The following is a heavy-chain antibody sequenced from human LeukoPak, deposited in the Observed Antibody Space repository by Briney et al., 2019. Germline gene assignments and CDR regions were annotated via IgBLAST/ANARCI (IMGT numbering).Heavy chain of an antibody. D-gene: IGHD6-19*01. Sequence: PSETLSLTCTVSGVSISSSSYYWGWIRQPPGKGLEWIGSIYYSGSTYYNPSLKSRVTISVDTSKNQFSLKLSSVTAADTAVYYCARLVRGAVAGDWGQGTLVTVSS. V-gene: IGHV4-39*01. CDR1: GVSISSSSYY. CDR3: ARLVRGAVAGD. J-gene: IGHJ4*02. CDR2: IYYSGST.